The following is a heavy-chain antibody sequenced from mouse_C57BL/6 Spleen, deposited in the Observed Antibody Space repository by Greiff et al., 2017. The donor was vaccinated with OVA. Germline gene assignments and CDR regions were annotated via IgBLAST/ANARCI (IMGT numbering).Heavy chain of an antibody. J-gene: IGHJ3*01. CDR3: ARSNDGYYGWFAY. CDR2: IYPGDGDT. V-gene: IGHV1-80*01. Sequence: VQGVESGAELVKPGASVKISCKASGYAFSSYWMNWVKQRPGKGLEWIGQIYPGDGDTNYNGKFKGKATLTADKSSSTAYMQLSSLTSEDSAVYFCARSNDGYYGWFAYWGQGTLVTVSA. CDR1: GYAFSSYW. D-gene: IGHD2-3*01.